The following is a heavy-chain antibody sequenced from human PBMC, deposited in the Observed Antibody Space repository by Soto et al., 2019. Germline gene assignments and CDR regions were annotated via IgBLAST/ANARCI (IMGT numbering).Heavy chain of an antibody. CDR2: INHSGST. V-gene: IGHV4-34*01. Sequence: QVQLQQWGAGLLKPSETLSLTCAVYGGSFSGYYWSWIRQPPGQGLEWIGEINHSGSTNYNPSLKSRVTISVDTSKNHFSLKLSSVTAADTSVYYCARVRGALNSFDIWGQGTMVTVSS. CDR3: ARVRGALNSFDI. CDR1: GGSFSGYY. D-gene: IGHD1-26*01. J-gene: IGHJ3*02.